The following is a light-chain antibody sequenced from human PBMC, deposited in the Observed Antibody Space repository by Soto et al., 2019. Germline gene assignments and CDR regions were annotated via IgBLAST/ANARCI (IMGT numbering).Light chain of an antibody. CDR2: GTS. CDR3: QQYDSFPLIA. CDR1: QTVSSAY. V-gene: IGKV3-20*01. Sequence: EIVLTQSPGTLSLSPGERATLSCRASQTVSSAYLGWYQQKPGQAPRLLIYGTSSRATGIPDRFSGSGSGTDFTLTISRLEPEDFAVYYCQQYDSFPLIAFDQGTRLEIK. J-gene: IGKJ5*01.